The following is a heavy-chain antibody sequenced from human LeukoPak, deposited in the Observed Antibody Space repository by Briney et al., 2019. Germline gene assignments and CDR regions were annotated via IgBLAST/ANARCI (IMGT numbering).Heavy chain of an antibody. D-gene: IGHD3-3*01. Sequence: SVKVSCKASGGTFSSYAISWVRQAPGQGLEWMGRIIPVFGTANYAQKFQGRVTITTDESTSTAYMELSSLRSEDTAVYYCARQDYDFSSGPLSGIYYMDVWGKGTTVTVSS. CDR1: GGTFSSYA. CDR2: IIPVFGTA. J-gene: IGHJ6*03. CDR3: ARQDYDFSSGPLSGIYYMDV. V-gene: IGHV1-69*05.